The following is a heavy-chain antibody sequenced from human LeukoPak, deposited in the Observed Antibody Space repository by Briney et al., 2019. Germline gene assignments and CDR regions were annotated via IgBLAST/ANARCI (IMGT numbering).Heavy chain of an antibody. V-gene: IGHV4-34*01. CDR1: GGSFSGYY. D-gene: IGHD3-9*01. Sequence: SETLSLTCAVYGGSFSGYYWSWIRQPPGKGLEWIGEINHSGSTNYNPSLKSRVTISVDTSKNQFSLKLSSVTAADTAVYYCARGGGGIYDILTGYYRFALKTYFDYWGQGTLVTVSS. CDR2: INHSGST. CDR3: ARGGGGIYDILTGYYRFALKTYFDY. J-gene: IGHJ4*02.